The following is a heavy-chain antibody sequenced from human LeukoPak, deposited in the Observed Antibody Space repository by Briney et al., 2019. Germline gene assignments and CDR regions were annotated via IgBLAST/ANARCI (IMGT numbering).Heavy chain of an antibody. Sequence: GGSLRLSCAASGFTFSSYGMHWVRQAPGEGLEWVAFIRYDGTNKYYTDSVEGRFTISRDNSKKTLYLQMNSLRAEDTAVYYCAKDLGTRSVHDGFDIWGQGTMVTVSS. CDR1: GFTFSSYG. D-gene: IGHD1-1*01. CDR3: AKDLGTRSVHDGFDI. V-gene: IGHV3-30*02. J-gene: IGHJ3*02. CDR2: IRYDGTNK.